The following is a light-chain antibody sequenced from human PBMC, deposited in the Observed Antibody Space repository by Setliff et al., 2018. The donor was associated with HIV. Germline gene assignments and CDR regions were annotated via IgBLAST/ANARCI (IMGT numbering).Light chain of an antibody. CDR3: SSYAITNTLP. CDR2: EVR. J-gene: IGLJ1*01. V-gene: IGLV2-14*01. CDR1: NSDVGGYNY. Sequence: QSALTQPASVSGFPGQSITISCTGTNSDVGGYNYVSWYQQHPGKAPKLIIYEVRNRPSGVSNRFSGSKSGNTASLTISGLRAEDEADYYCSSYAITNTLPFGTGTKVTVL.